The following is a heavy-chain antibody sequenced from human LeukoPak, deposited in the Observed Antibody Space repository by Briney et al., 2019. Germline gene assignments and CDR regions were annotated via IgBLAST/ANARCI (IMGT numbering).Heavy chain of an antibody. D-gene: IGHD5-12*01. CDR1: GFTFSSYS. CDR3: ARDGYSGYDPVDY. V-gene: IGHV3-21*01. Sequence: AGGSLRLSCAASGFTFSSYSMNWVRQAPGKGLEWVSSISSSSSYIYYADSVKGRFTISRDNAKNSLYLQMNSLRAEDTAVYYCARDGYSGYDPVDYWGQGTLVTVSS. J-gene: IGHJ4*02. CDR2: ISSSSSYI.